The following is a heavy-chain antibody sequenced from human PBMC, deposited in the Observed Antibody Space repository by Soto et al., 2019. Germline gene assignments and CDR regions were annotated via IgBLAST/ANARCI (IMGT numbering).Heavy chain of an antibody. J-gene: IGHJ5*02. V-gene: IGHV1-18*04. CDR3: AISVAVAVHNWFNX. CDR2: ISSYNGNT. CDR1: GYTFTSYG. Sequence: AAVKVSCKASGYTFTSYGIIWVRQAPGQGLECMGRISSYNGNTNYAQKLQGRVTMTTDTSTSTAYMELRSTRSDETAVYYCAISVAVAVHNWFNXWGKGTLVTVSX. D-gene: IGHD6-19*01.